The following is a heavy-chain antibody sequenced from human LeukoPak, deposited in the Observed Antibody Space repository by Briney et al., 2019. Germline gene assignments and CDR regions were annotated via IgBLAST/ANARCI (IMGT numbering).Heavy chain of an antibody. J-gene: IGHJ4*02. CDR1: GFTFSSYG. CDR3: ARRGVPALDY. Sequence: GGSLRLSCAASGFTFSSYGMHWVRQAPGKGLEWVAFIRYDGSNKYYADSVKGRFTISRDNSKNTLYLQMNSLRAEDTAVYYCARRGVPALDYWGQGTLVTVSS. CDR2: IRYDGSNK. D-gene: IGHD2-2*01. V-gene: IGHV3-30*02.